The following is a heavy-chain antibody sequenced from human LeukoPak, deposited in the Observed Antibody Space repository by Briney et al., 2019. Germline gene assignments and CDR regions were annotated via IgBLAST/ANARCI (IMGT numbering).Heavy chain of an antibody. J-gene: IGHJ4*02. CDR2: IYYSGST. V-gene: IGHV4-59*08. CDR1: GGSISSYY. D-gene: IGHD3-10*01. CDR3: ARHGPHNPYSGSYPDY. Sequence: SETLSLTCTVSGGSISSYYWSWIRRPPGKGLEWIGYIYYSGSTNYNPSLKSRVTVSVDTSKNQFSLKLSSVTAADTAVYYCARHGPHNPYSGSYPDYWGQGTLVTVSS.